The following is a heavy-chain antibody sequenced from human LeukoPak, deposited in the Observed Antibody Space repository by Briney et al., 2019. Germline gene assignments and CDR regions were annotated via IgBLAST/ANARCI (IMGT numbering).Heavy chain of an antibody. D-gene: IGHD1-26*01. CDR1: GYIFTGYY. CDR2: INPDSGGT. V-gene: IGHV1-2*02. J-gene: IGHJ4*02. CDR3: ANLPLNSGVDY. Sequence: ASVKVSCKASGYIFTGYYIHWVRQAPGQGLESMGCINPDSGGTNSAQKFQGRVTMTRDTSISTAYMELSRLRSDDTAVYYRANLPLNSGVDYWGQGTLVTVSS.